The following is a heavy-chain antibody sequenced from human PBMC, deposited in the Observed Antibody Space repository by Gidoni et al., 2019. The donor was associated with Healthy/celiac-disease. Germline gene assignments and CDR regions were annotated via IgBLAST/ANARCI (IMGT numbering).Heavy chain of an antibody. CDR2: IYYSGST. CDR3: ARHSITIFGVVGFGFDP. D-gene: IGHD3-3*01. CDR1: GGSLSSYY. Sequence: QVQLQESGPGLVKPSETLSLTCTVSGGSLSSYYWSWIRQPPGKGLEWIGYIYYSGSTNYNPSLKSRVTISVDTSKNQFSLKLSSVTAADTAVYYCARHSITIFGVVGFGFDPWGQGTLVTVSS. J-gene: IGHJ5*02. V-gene: IGHV4-59*08.